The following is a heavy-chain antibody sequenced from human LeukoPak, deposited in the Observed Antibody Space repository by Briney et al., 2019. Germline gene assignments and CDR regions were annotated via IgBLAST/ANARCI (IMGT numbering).Heavy chain of an antibody. CDR1: GYTFSNYG. CDR2: ISSYNGNT. D-gene: IGHD3-10*01. Sequence: GASVKVSCESSGYTFSNYGISWVRQAPGQGLEWMGWISSYNGNTNYAQKFQGRVTMTTDTSTSTAYMELRSLRSDDTAVYYCATYMVRGVTPFDNWGQGTLVTVSS. V-gene: IGHV1-18*01. CDR3: ATYMVRGVTPFDN. J-gene: IGHJ4*02.